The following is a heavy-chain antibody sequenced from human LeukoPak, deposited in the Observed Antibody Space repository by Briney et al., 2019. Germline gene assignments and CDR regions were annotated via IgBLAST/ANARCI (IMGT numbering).Heavy chain of an antibody. J-gene: IGHJ4*02. CDR2: ISGSGGST. CDR1: GFTFSNYG. V-gene: IGHV3-23*01. Sequence: GGSLRLSCAASGFTFSNYGMNWVRQAPGRGLEWVSGISGSGGSTYYADSVKGRFTISRDNSKYTLYLQVNSLRAEDTAIYYCAKKRVLVVPAADFDYWGQGTLVTVSS. CDR3: AKKRVLVVPAADFDY. D-gene: IGHD2-2*01.